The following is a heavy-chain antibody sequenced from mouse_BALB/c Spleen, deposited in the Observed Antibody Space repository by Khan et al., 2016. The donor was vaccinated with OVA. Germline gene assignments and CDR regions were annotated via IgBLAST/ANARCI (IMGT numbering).Heavy chain of an antibody. V-gene: IGHV1-20*02. CDR2: INPYIGET. CDR3: ASKNGSDMDY. D-gene: IGHD1-1*01. CDR1: GYSFTGYF. Sequence: EVQLQQSGPELVKPGASVKISCKASGYSFTGYFMNWVMQSHGKSLEWIGRINPYIGETFYNQKFKDKATLTVDESSSTAHLELRSLASQDAAVDYGASKNGSDMDYWGQGTTLTVSS. J-gene: IGHJ2*01.